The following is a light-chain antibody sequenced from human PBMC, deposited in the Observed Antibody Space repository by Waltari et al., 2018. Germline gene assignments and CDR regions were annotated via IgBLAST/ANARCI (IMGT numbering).Light chain of an antibody. V-gene: IGLV2-14*01. CDR2: GVS. Sequence: QSALTQPASVSGSPGQSITISCTGTSSDIGAYNYVSWYQQHPGKAPKGMIYGVSNRPSGVSNRFSGSKSGNTASLTISGLQAEDEADYYCNSFTSRTTYVFGTGTKVTVL. CDR1: SSDIGAYNY. J-gene: IGLJ1*01. CDR3: NSFTSRTTYV.